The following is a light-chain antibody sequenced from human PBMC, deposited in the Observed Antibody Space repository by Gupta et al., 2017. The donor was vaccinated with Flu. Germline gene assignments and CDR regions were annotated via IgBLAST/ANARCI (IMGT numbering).Light chain of an antibody. Sequence: DIVMTQSPDSLAVSLGERATINCKSSQSGFYSSKNKNYLAWYQQKPGQPPKLLIYWASTRESGVPDRFSGSGSGKDFTLTISSLQAEDVAVYYCQQEDSTPMTFGQGSKVEIK. CDR2: WAS. V-gene: IGKV4-1*01. J-gene: IGKJ1*01. CDR3: QQEDSTPMT. CDR1: QSGFYSSKNKNY.